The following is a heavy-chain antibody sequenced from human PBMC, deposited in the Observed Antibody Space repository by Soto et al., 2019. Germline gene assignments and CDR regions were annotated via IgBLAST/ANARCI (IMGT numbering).Heavy chain of an antibody. V-gene: IGHV4-34*01. Sequence: SETLSLTCAVYGGSFSGYYWSWIRQPPGKGLEWIGEINHSGSTNYNPSLKSRVTISVDTSKNQFSLKLSSVTAADTAVYYCARGRYWSYGSGSYGRKDAFDIWGQGTMVTVSS. J-gene: IGHJ3*02. CDR1: GGSFSGYY. D-gene: IGHD3-10*01. CDR3: ARGRYWSYGSGSYGRKDAFDI. CDR2: INHSGST.